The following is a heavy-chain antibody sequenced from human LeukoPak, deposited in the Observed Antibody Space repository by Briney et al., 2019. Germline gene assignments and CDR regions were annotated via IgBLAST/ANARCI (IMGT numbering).Heavy chain of an antibody. CDR3: AKENYGDSYDAFDI. CDR2: ISWNSGRT. D-gene: IGHD4-17*01. CDR1: GFTFDDYA. Sequence: GRSLRLSCAASGFTFDDYAMHCVRQAPGKGLEWASGISWNSGRTDYVDSVKGRFTISRDNARNSLYLQMHSLRAEDTALYYCAKENYGDSYDAFDIWGQGTLVTVSS. J-gene: IGHJ3*02. V-gene: IGHV3-9*01.